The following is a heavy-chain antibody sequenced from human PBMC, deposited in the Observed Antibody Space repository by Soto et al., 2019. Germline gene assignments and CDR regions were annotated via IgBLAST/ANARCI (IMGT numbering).Heavy chain of an antibody. CDR3: AGSGSSPYYYYYGMDV. D-gene: IGHD3-10*01. Sequence: QVQLQESGPGLVKPSETLSLTCTVSGGSISSYCWSWIRQPPGKGLEWIGYIYYSGSTNYNPSLKNRVTISVDTSKNQFPLKPSSVTAADTAVYYCAGSGSSPYYYYYGMDVWGQGTTVTVSS. CDR1: GGSISSYC. V-gene: IGHV4-59*01. J-gene: IGHJ6*02. CDR2: IYYSGST.